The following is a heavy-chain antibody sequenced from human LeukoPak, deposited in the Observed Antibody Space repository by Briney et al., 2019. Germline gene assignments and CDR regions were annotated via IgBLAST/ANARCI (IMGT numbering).Heavy chain of an antibody. Sequence: GGSLRLSCAASGFTVSTNYMSWVRQAPGKGLERVSVIYSGGSTYYADSVKGRFTISRHNSKNTLSLQMNSLRAEDTAVYYCARVSGGWWLDYWGQGTLVTVSS. CDR3: ARVSGGWWLDY. V-gene: IGHV3-53*04. J-gene: IGHJ4*02. CDR2: IYSGGST. CDR1: GFTVSTNY. D-gene: IGHD2-15*01.